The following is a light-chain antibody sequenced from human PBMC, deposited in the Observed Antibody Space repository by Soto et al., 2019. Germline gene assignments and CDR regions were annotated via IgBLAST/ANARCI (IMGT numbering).Light chain of an antibody. J-gene: IGLJ1*01. CDR3: SSYTSTSPAPGV. CDR2: DVS. Sequence: QSVLTQPASVSGSPGQSITISCTGTSSDVGGYNYVSWYQQHPGKAPKLMIYDVSNRPSGVSNRFSGSKSGNTASLTISGLQAGDEADYSCSSYTSTSPAPGVFGTGTKVTVL. V-gene: IGLV2-14*01. CDR1: SSDVGGYNY.